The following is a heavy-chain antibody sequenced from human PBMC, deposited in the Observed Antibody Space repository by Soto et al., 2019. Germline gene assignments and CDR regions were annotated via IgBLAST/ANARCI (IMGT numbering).Heavy chain of an antibody. CDR2: IWYDGSNK. V-gene: IGHV3-33*01. CDR1: GFTFSSYG. J-gene: IGHJ4*02. Sequence: QVQLVESGGGVVQPGRSLRLSCAASGFTFSSYGMHWVRQAPGKGLEWVAVIWYDGSNKYYADSVKGRFTISRDNSKNTLYLQMNSLRAEDTAVYYCARARIPRIAAADDLCSYWGQGTLVTVSS. CDR3: ARARIPRIAAADDLCSY. D-gene: IGHD6-13*01.